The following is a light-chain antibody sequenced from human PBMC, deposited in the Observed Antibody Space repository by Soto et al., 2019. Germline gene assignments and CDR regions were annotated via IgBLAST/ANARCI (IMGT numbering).Light chain of an antibody. CDR1: QSVSSSY. Sequence: EIVLTQSPGTLFLSPGERATLSCRASQSVSSSYLAWFQHKPGQAPRLLIYGASSRATGIPDRFSGSGSATDFTLAISRLEPEDFAVYYCQQYASSLWTFGQGTKVEIK. CDR2: GAS. CDR3: QQYASSLWT. J-gene: IGKJ1*01. V-gene: IGKV3-20*01.